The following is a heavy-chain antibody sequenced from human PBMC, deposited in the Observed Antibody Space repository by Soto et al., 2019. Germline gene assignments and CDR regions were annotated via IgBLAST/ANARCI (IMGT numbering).Heavy chain of an antibody. CDR2: ISNDGNNK. J-gene: IGHJ5*02. CDR1: GFTLSGSV. V-gene: IGHV3-30-3*01. CDR3: AKVGPYYDFWSSYPTRSYFDP. D-gene: IGHD3-3*01. Sequence: QTGGSLRLSCAASGFTLSGSVMIWVRQAPGKGLEWLAVISNDGNNKYYADSVKGRFPISRDNSRNTLFLHMNSLKGEDTAMYFCAKVGPYYDFWSSYPTRSYFDPWGQGTLVTVSS.